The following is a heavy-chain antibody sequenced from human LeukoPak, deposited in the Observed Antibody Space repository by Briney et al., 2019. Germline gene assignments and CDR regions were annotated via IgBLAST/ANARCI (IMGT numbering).Heavy chain of an antibody. CDR1: GDSINNYY. V-gene: IGHV4-59*12. CDR3: ARASYGSGSYKY. Sequence: PSETLSLTCTVSGDSINNYYWSWIRQPPGKGLEWIGYIYYSGSTNYNPSLKSRVTMSVDTSKNQISLKLSSATAADTAVYYCARASYGSGSYKYWGQGTLVTVSS. J-gene: IGHJ4*02. CDR2: IYYSGST. D-gene: IGHD3-10*01.